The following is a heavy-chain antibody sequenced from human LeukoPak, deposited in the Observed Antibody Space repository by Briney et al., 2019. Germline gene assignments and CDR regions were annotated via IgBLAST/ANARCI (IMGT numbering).Heavy chain of an antibody. CDR2: ISYDGSNK. D-gene: IGHD6-13*01. CDR3: AKEVYKQLAAAGLDY. CDR1: GFTFSSYG. V-gene: IGHV3-30*18. Sequence: PGRSLRLSCAASGFTFSSYGMHWVRQAPGEGLEWVAVISYDGSNKYYADSVKGRFTISRDNSKNTLYLQMNSLRAEDTAVYYCAKEVYKQLAAAGLDYWGQGTLVTVSS. J-gene: IGHJ4*02.